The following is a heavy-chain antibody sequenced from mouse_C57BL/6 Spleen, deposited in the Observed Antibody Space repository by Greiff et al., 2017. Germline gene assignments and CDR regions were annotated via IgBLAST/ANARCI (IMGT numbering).Heavy chain of an antibody. CDR1: GFAFRSSW. CDR3: ARGDYGGDFDY. J-gene: IGHJ2*01. V-gene: IGHV1-82*01. D-gene: IGHD2-13*01. Sequence: VQLQQSGPELVTPWASVKISCKASGFAFRSSWLNWVQQRPGKGLEWIGRIYPGDGDINYNGKFKGQASLTADNSSSTAYMKRSSMADEDAAVYFCARGDYGGDFDYWGQGTTLTVSS. CDR2: IYPGDGDI.